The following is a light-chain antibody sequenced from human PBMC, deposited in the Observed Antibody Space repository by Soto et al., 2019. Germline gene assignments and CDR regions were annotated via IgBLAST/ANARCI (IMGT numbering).Light chain of an antibody. CDR3: CSYAGSYTYV. V-gene: IGLV2-11*01. CDR1: RSVVGGYNY. J-gene: IGLJ1*01. Sequence: QSVLTKPRSVSVPTAESYTISRTVIRSVVGGYNYVSCYQQHPGKAPKLMIYDVSKRPSGVPDRFSGSKSGNTASLTSSGLQAEDEADNYFCSYAGSYTYVFGIAAKITFL. CDR2: DVS.